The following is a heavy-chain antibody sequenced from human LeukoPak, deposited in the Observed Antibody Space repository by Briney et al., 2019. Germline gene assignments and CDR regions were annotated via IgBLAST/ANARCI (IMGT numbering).Heavy chain of an antibody. J-gene: IGHJ4*02. Sequence: PGGSLRLSCAASGFTFNNYAMNWVRQAPGKGLEWVSVISGSGGTTYYADSVKGRFTISRDNSKNTLYLQMNSLRAEDTAVYYCARIAVAGEIDYWGQGTLVTVSS. V-gene: IGHV3-23*01. CDR1: GFTFNNYA. D-gene: IGHD6-19*01. CDR3: ARIAVAGEIDY. CDR2: ISGSGGTT.